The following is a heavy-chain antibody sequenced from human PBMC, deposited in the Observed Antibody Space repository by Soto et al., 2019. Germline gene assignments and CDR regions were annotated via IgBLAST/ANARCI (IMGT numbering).Heavy chain of an antibody. Sequence: PGGSLRLSCAACEFTFSSYSMHWVRQAPGRGLEWVAVISYDGSNKYYADSVKGRFTISRDNSRNTLYLQMNSLRAEDTAVYYCARYRGDDILTASYGLDVWGQGTTVTVSS. D-gene: IGHD3-9*01. CDR2: ISYDGSNK. J-gene: IGHJ6*02. CDR3: ARYRGDDILTASYGLDV. V-gene: IGHV3-30-3*01. CDR1: EFTFSSYS.